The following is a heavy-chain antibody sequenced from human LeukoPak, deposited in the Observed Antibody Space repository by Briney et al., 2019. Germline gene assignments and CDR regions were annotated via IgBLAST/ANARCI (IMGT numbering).Heavy chain of an antibody. CDR1: GGSISSSSYY. Sequence: PSETLSLTCTVSGGSISSSSYYWGWIRQPPGKGLEWIGSIYYNGSTYYNPSLKSRVTISVDTSKNQFSLKLSSVTAADTAVYYCARQSQWLVKGGAFDIWGQGTMVTVSS. CDR2: IYYNGST. D-gene: IGHD6-19*01. V-gene: IGHV4-39*07. J-gene: IGHJ3*02. CDR3: ARQSQWLVKGGAFDI.